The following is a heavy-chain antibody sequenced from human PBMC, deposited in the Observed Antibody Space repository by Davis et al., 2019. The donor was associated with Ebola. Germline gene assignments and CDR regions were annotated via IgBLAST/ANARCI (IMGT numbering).Heavy chain of an antibody. Sequence: GGSLRLSCAASGFTFSSYSMNWVRQAPGKGLEWVSYISSSSSTIYYADSVKGRFTISRDNAKNSLYLQMASLRAEDTAVYFCARDGAVAEEGDFDYWGQGTLVTVSS. J-gene: IGHJ4*02. V-gene: IGHV3-48*04. CDR3: ARDGAVAEEGDFDY. D-gene: IGHD6-19*01. CDR1: GFTFSSYS. CDR2: ISSSSSTI.